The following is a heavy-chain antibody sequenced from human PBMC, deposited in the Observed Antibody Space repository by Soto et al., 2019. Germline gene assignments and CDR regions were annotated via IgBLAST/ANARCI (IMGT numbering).Heavy chain of an antibody. CDR2: IYPGDSDT. CDR1: GYSFTSYW. D-gene: IGHD3-22*01. Sequence: GESLKISCKGSGYSFTSYWIGWVRQMPGKGLEWMGIIYPGDSDTRYSPSFQGQVTISADKSISTAYLQWSSLKASDTAMYYCARHLREFGQYYYRSSGYHYGMDVWGQGTKVTVYS. V-gene: IGHV5-51*01. J-gene: IGHJ6*02. CDR3: ARHLREFGQYYYRSSGYHYGMDV.